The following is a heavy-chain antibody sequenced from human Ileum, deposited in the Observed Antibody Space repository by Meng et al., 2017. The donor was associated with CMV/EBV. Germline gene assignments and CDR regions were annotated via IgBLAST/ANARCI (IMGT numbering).Heavy chain of an antibody. CDR3: ARGSSSWAFDY. CDR2: VYSSGST. V-gene: IGHV4-4*07. J-gene: IGHJ4*02. D-gene: IGHD2-2*01. CDR1: GCSFSGYY. Sequence: QGQREESGPGLVKASWTLSLTCAVSGCSFSGYYWGWIRQPATKGLVWIVRVYSSGSTEYNPSLQSRVTMSVETSKNQFSLKLSSVTAADTAVYYCARGSSSWAFDYWGQGTLVTVSS.